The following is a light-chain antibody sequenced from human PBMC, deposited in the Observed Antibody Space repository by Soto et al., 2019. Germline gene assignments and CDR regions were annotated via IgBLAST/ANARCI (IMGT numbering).Light chain of an antibody. CDR2: EVS. V-gene: IGLV2-14*01. CDR3: SSFSSISTII. Sequence: QSALTQPASVSGSPGQSITISCTGTSSDVGSYNYVSWYQQHPGKAPKLMIYEVSTRPSGVSSRFSGSKSGNTASLTISGLQAEDEADYYCSSFSSISTIIFGGGTKVTVL. J-gene: IGLJ2*01. CDR1: SSDVGSYNY.